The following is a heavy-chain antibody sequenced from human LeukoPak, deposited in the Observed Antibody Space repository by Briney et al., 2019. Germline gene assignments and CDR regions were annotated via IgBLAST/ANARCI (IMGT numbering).Heavy chain of an antibody. CDR1: GGSISSSSYY. CDR2: IYYSGST. Sequence: SETLSLTCTVSGGSISSSSYYWGWIRQPPEKGLEWIGSIYYSGSTYYNPSLKSRVTISVDTSKNQFSLKLSSVTAADTAVYYCAVLGSGSYYPYYYYGMDVWGQGTTVTVSS. CDR3: AVLGSGSYYPYYYYGMDV. J-gene: IGHJ6*02. D-gene: IGHD3-10*01. V-gene: IGHV4-39*01.